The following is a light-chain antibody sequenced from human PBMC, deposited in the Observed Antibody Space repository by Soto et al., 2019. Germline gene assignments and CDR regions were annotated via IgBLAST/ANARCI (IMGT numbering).Light chain of an antibody. V-gene: IGKV3D-20*02. CDR1: QTISSSY. CDR3: QQRSDWPPFT. CDR2: AAS. J-gene: IGKJ4*01. Sequence: EIVLTQSPGTLSLSPGERATLSCRASQTISSSYLAWYQQKPGQAPRLLIYAASTRATDIPDRFSGSGSGTDFTLTISRLEPEDFAVYYCQQRSDWPPFTFGGGTKVEIK.